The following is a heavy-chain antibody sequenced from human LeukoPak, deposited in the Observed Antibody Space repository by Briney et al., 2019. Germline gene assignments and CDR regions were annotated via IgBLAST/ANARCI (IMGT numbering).Heavy chain of an antibody. Sequence: GRSLRLSCVGSGFTFSSYGMHWVRQAPGKGLEWVALISYDGGYKLYADSVRGRFTISKDTSKNTLFVQIDSLRDEDTAVYYCTRSDAFKPGAFDFWGQGTMVTVSS. D-gene: IGHD1-14*01. CDR2: ISYDGGYK. V-gene: IGHV3-30*05. CDR3: TRSDAFKPGAFDF. CDR1: GFTFSSYG. J-gene: IGHJ3*01.